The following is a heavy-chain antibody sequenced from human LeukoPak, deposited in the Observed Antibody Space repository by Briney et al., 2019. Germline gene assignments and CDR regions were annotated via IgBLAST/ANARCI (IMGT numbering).Heavy chain of an antibody. CDR2: ISSSSSYI. CDR1: GFTFSSYS. D-gene: IGHD3-22*01. Sequence: NTGGSLRLSCAASGFTFSSYSMNWVRQAPGKGPEWVSSISSSSSYIYYADSVKGRFTISRDNAKNSLYLQMNSLRAEDTAVYYCARDGTMIVVDPRRYFDYWGQGTLVTVSS. J-gene: IGHJ4*02. V-gene: IGHV3-21*01. CDR3: ARDGTMIVVDPRRYFDY.